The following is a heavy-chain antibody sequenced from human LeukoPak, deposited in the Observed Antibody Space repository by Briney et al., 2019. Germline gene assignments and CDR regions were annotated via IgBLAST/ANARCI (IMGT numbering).Heavy chain of an antibody. CDR3: AREYVN. J-gene: IGHJ4*02. CDR2: INSRSDTI. V-gene: IGHV3-48*04. Sequence: PGGSLRLSCAASGFTFSSYAMNWVRQAPGKGLEWVSQINSRSDTIYYADSVKGRFTISRDNAKNSLYLQMNSLRAEDTAVYYCAREYVNWGQGTLVTVSS. D-gene: IGHD2/OR15-2a*01. CDR1: GFTFSSYA.